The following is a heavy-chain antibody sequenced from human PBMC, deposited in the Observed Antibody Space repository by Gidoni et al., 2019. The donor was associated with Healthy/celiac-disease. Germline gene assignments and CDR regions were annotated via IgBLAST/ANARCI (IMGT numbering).Heavy chain of an antibody. V-gene: IGHV4-34*01. Sequence: QVQLQQWGAGLLKPSETLSLTCAVYGGSFSGYYWTWIRQPPGKGLEWIEEINHSGSTNYNPSLKSRVTISVDTSKNQFSLKLSSVTAADTAVYYCATRGISMVRGVINYSKNNWFDPWGQGTLVSVSS. J-gene: IGHJ5*02. CDR3: ATRGISMVRGVINYSKNNWFDP. D-gene: IGHD3-10*01. CDR2: INHSGST. CDR1: GGSFSGYY.